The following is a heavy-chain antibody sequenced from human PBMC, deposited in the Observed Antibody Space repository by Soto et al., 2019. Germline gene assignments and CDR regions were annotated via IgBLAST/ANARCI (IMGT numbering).Heavy chain of an antibody. CDR3: ATTGPY. CDR1: GFTFSSYG. Sequence: PGGSLRLSCAASGFTFSSYGMHWVRQAPGKGLEWVAVTWFDGSNKFYADSVKGRFTISRDNSKNTVSLQMNSLRDEDSAAYYCATTGPYWGQGTLDTVSS. V-gene: IGHV3-33*01. J-gene: IGHJ4*02. CDR2: TWFDGSNK.